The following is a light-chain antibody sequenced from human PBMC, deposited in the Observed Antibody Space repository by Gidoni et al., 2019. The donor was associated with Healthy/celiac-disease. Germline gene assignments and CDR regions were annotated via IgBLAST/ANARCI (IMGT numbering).Light chain of an antibody. Sequence: QLVLTQSTSASASLGASVKLTCTLNSGHSRYAIAWHQQQPQKVPRFLMKLNSDGSHQKGDGIPDRFSGSSSGAERYLTISSVQSEDEADYYCQTWDTGTWVFGGGTKLTVL. V-gene: IGLV4-69*01. J-gene: IGLJ3*02. CDR2: LNSDGSH. CDR3: QTWDTGTWV. CDR1: SGHSRYA.